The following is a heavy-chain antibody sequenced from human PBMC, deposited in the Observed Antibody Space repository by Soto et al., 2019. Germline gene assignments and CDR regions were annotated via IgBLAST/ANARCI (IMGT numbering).Heavy chain of an antibody. CDR2: INPSGGST. CDR3: ARSKYDYVWGSYRHTPMAPPNFDS. Sequence: ASVKVSCKASGYTFTSYYMHWVRQAPGQGLEWMGIINPSGGSTSYAQKFQGRVTMTRDTSTSTVYMELSSLRSEDTAVYYCARSKYDYVWGSYRHTPMAPPNFDSWGQGTLVTVS. CDR1: GYTFTSYY. V-gene: IGHV1-46*01. D-gene: IGHD3-16*02. J-gene: IGHJ4*02.